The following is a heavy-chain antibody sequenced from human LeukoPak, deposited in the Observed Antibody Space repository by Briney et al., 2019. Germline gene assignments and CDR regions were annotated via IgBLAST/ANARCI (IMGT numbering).Heavy chain of an antibody. D-gene: IGHD5-12*01. V-gene: IGHV4-59*01. CDR1: GDSISGFH. CDR2: IYYNGST. J-gene: IGHJ4*02. Sequence: SETLSLTCTVSGDSISGFHWSWIRQPPGKGLEWIGYIYYNGSTNYNPSLKSRVTISVDTSKNQFSLKLTSVTAADTAVYYCARDVAGNTFDYWGQGTLVTVSS. CDR3: ARDVAGNTFDY.